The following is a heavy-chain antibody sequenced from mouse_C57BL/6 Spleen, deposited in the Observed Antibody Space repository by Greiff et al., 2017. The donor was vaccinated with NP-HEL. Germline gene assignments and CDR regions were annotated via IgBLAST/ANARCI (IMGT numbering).Heavy chain of an antibody. D-gene: IGHD1-1*01. Sequence: VQLQQSGTVLARPGASVKMSCKTSGYTFTSYWMHWVKQRPGQGLEWIGAIYPGNSDTSYNQKFKGKAKLTAGTSASTAYMELSSLTNEDSAVYYCTREREDYYGSRIDYAMDYWGQGTSVTVSS. CDR1: GYTFTSYW. V-gene: IGHV1-5*01. CDR3: TREREDYYGSRIDYAMDY. J-gene: IGHJ4*01. CDR2: IYPGNSDT.